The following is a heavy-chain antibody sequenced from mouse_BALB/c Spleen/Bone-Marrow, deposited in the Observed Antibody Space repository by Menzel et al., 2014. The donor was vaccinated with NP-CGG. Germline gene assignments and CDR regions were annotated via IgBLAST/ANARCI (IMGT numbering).Heavy chain of an antibody. D-gene: IGHD2-1*01. CDR3: ARSNGNYVLAY. Sequence: VQLQQSGAELARPGASVKMSCKASGYTFTSYTMHWVKQRPGQGLEWIGYINPSSGYTNYNQKFKDKATLTADKSSSTAYMQLSSLTSENSAVYYCARSNGNYVLAYWGQGTLVTVSA. V-gene: IGHV1-4*01. CDR1: GYTFTSYT. CDR2: INPSSGYT. J-gene: IGHJ3*01.